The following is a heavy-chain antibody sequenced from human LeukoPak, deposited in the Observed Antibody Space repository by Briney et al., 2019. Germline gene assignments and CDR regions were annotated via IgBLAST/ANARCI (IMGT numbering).Heavy chain of an antibody. CDR1: GGSFSGYY. CDR2: INHSGST. D-gene: IGHD3-16*02. CDR3: ARGGIPRVIAY. Sequence: SETLSLTCAVYGGSFSGYYWSWIRQPPGKGLEWIGEINHSGSTNYNPSLKSRVTISVDTSKNQFSLKLSSVTAADTAVYYCARGGIPRVIAYWGQGTLVTVSS. J-gene: IGHJ4*02. V-gene: IGHV4-34*01.